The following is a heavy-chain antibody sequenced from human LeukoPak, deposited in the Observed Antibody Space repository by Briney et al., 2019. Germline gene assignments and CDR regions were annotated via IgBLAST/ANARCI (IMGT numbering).Heavy chain of an antibody. CDR3: ARALNPLPGTYYFDY. CDR2: IYISGST. CDR1: GASMNSHS. Sequence: SETLSLTCTVSGASMNSHSWSFIRQPAVKGQDWIGRIYISGSTNYNSSLQSRVTMSVDTSKNQFSLKLTSVTAADTAVYYCARALNPLPGTYYFDYWGQGTLVTVSS. V-gene: IGHV4-4*07. J-gene: IGHJ4*02. D-gene: IGHD2-15*01.